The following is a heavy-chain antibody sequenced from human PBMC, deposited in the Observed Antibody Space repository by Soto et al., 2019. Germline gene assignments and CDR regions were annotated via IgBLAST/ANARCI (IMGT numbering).Heavy chain of an antibody. CDR3: ARTSQRGYSYGYFDY. CDR2: IYYSGST. Sequence: SETVSLTCTVSGGTISSGGYYWSGIRQPPGKGLEWIGSIYYSGSTYYNPSLKSRVTISVDTSKNQFSLKLSSVTAADTAVYFCARTSQRGYSYGYFDYWGKGTLVTVSS. D-gene: IGHD5-18*01. V-gene: IGHV4-39*07. J-gene: IGHJ4*02. CDR1: GGTISSGGYY.